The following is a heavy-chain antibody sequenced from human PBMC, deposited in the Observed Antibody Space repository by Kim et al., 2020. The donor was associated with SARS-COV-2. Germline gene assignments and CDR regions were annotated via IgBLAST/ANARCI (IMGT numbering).Heavy chain of an antibody. CDR1: GFTFSNYA. CDR3: AKDAVGSTPFPLH. V-gene: IGHV3-23*01. J-gene: IGHJ4*02. D-gene: IGHD1-26*01. Sequence: GGSLRLSCVASGFTFSNYAMSWVRQAPGKGLEWVSAISGSGDTTYYADSVKGRFTISRDKSKNTLYLQMNSLRPEDTAIYYCAKDAVGSTPFPLHWGQGTLVTVSS. CDR2: ISGSGDTT.